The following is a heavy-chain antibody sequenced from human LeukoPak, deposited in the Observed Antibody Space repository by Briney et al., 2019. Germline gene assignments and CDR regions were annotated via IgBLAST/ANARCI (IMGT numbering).Heavy chain of an antibody. CDR2: IRGKPYGETT. J-gene: IGHJ4*02. CDR3: TRGSDTLFGVARDGFDS. CDR1: GFTFDDYA. Sequence: PGGSLRLSCAASGFTFDDYAMSWFRQAPGKGLEWVGFIRGKPYGETTEYAASVQGRFTISRDDSESTTYLQLNSLKTEDTAVYYCTRGSDTLFGVARDGFDSWGQGTLVTVSS. V-gene: IGHV3-49*03. D-gene: IGHD3-3*01.